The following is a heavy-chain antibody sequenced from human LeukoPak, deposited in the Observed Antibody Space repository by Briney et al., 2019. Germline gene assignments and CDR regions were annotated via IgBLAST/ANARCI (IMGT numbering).Heavy chain of an antibody. Sequence: SETLSLTCTVSGGSISSYYWSWIRQPPGKGLEWIGYIYYSGSTNYNPSLKSRVTISVDTSKNQFSLKLSSVTAADTAVYYCARVGHWNYLWHWFDPWGQGTLVTVSS. CDR3: ARVGHWNYLWHWFDP. D-gene: IGHD1-7*01. CDR1: GGSISSYY. J-gene: IGHJ5*02. CDR2: IYYSGST. V-gene: IGHV4-59*01.